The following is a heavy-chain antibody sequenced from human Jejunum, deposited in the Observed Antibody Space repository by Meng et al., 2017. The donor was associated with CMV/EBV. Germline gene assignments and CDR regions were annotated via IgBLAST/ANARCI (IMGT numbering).Heavy chain of an antibody. CDR2: TYYRSKWYN. CDR3: ARDKDAFDI. CDR1: GDSVTSNSDA. J-gene: IGHJ3*02. V-gene: IGHV6-1*01. Sequence: ISGDSVTSNSDAWNWIRQSPSRGLEWLGRTYYRSKWYNDYAVSVKSRITINPDTSKNQFSLQLNSVTPEDTAVYYCARDKDAFDIWGQGTRVTVSS.